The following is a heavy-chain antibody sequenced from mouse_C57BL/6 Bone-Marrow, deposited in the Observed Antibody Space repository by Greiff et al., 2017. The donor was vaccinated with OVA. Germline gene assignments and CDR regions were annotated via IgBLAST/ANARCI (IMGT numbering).Heavy chain of an antibody. CDR3: TREDCSSYWYFDV. Sequence: VQLQQSGAELVRPGASVTLSCKASGYTFTDYEMHWVKQTPVHGLEWIGAIDPETGGTAYNQKFKGKAILTADKSSSTAYMELRSLTSEDSAVYYCTREDCSSYWYFDVWGTGTTVTVSS. V-gene: IGHV1-15*01. CDR1: GYTFTDYE. J-gene: IGHJ1*03. CDR2: IDPETGGT. D-gene: IGHD1-1*01.